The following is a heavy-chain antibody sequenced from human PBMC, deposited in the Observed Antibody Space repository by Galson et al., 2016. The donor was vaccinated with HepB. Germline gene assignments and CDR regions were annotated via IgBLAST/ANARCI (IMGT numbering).Heavy chain of an antibody. CDR3: ARDEGDLGETLIQLWLGHTWEY. Sequence: SVKVSCKASGYTFTGYYMHWLRQAPGQGLEWMGWSNPKSGGTNYAKKFQGRVTMTWDTSISTAYMEVRRLTSDDTAVYYCARDEGDLGETLIQLWLGHTWEYWGQGTQVTVSS. J-gene: IGHJ4*02. D-gene: IGHD5-18*01. V-gene: IGHV1-2*02. CDR1: GYTFTGYY. CDR2: SNPKSGGT.